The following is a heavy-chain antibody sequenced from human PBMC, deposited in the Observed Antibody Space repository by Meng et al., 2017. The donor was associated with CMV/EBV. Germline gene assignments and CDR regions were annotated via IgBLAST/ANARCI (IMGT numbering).Heavy chain of an antibody. CDR1: GGSISSSSYY. V-gene: IGHV4-39*07. J-gene: IGHJ4*02. CDR2: IYYSGST. Sequence: SETLFLTCTVSGGSISSSSYYWGWIRQPPGKGLEWIGSIYYSGSTYYNPSLKSRVTISVDTSKNQFSLKLSSVTAADTAVYYCARDTIVVVPAASGGFDYWGQGTLVTVSS. D-gene: IGHD2-2*01. CDR3: ARDTIVVVPAASGGFDY.